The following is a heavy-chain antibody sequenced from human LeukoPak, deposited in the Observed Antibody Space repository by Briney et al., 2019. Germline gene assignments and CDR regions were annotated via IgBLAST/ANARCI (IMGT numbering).Heavy chain of an antibody. CDR2: IHTTGST. CDR3: ARKGYYDTSASGAFDI. V-gene: IGHV4-61*09. CDR1: GGSINSGSYY. Sequence: SETLSLTCTVSGGSINSGSYYWNWIRQSAGKGLEWIGHIHTTGSTNCNPSLKSRVTTSLDTSKNQFSLKLNSVTAADTAVYYCARKGYYDTSASGAFDIWGQGTMVTVSS. J-gene: IGHJ3*02. D-gene: IGHD3-22*01.